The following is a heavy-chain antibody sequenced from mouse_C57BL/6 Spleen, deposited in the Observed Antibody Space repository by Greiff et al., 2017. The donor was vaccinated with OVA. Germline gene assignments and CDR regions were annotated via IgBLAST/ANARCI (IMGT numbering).Heavy chain of an antibody. J-gene: IGHJ1*03. D-gene: IGHD1-1*01. CDR3: ARNYYGSSSWYFGV. CDR2: IDPSDSET. CDR1: GYTFTSYW. V-gene: IGHV1-52*01. Sequence: QVQLQQPGAELVRPGSSVKLSCKASGYTFTSYWMHWVKQRPIQGLEWIGNIDPSDSETHYNQKFKDKATLTVDKSSSTAYMQLSSLTSEDSAVYYCARNYYGSSSWYFGVWGTGTTVTVSS.